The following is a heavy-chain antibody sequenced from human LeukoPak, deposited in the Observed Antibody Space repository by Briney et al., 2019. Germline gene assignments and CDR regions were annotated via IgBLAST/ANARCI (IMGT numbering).Heavy chain of an antibody. V-gene: IGHV1-18*01. D-gene: IGHD4-17*01. CDR2: ISAYNGNT. CDR1: GYTFTSYG. J-gene: IGHJ4*02. CDR3: ARVSSYGEEFDY. Sequence: GASVKVSXKASGYTFTSYGISWVRQAPGQGLEWVGWISAYNGNTNYAQKLQGRVTMTTDTSTSTAYMELRSLRSDDTAVYYCARVSSYGEEFDYWGQGTLVTVSS.